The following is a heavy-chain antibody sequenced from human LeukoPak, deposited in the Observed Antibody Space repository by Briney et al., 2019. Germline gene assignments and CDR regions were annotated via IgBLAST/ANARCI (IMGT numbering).Heavy chain of an antibody. CDR3: ARARLSFTRGIGANYFDY. CDR1: GFTFSIYW. D-gene: IGHD2-15*01. CDR2: IKGDGSEK. V-gene: IGHV3-7*01. J-gene: IGHJ4*02. Sequence: GGSLTLSCAASGFTFSIYWMSWVRQAPGKGLEGVANIKGDGSEKYYVDSVKGRFSISRDNAKNFLYLQVNSLRADDTAVYYCARARLSFTRGIGANYFDYWGQGTPVTVSS.